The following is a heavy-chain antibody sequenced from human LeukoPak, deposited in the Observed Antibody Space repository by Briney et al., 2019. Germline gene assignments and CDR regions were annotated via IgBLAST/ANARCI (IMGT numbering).Heavy chain of an antibody. CDR2: IRYDGSNK. V-gene: IGHV3-30*02. Sequence: GGSLRLSCAASGFTFSSYGIHWVRQAPGKGLEWVAFIRYDGSNKYYADSVKGRFTISRDNSKNTLYLQMNSLRAEDTAVYYCARARTRGCSYGRPVAFDIWGQGTMVTVSS. CDR1: GFTFSSYG. J-gene: IGHJ3*02. D-gene: IGHD5-18*01. CDR3: ARARTRGCSYGRPVAFDI.